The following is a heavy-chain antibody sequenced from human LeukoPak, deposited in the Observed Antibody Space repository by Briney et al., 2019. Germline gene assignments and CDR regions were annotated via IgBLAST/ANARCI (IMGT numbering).Heavy chain of an antibody. Sequence: GGSLRLSRAVSGFTFSSYGKHWVRQAPGKGLEWVSYISSSGSTIYYADSVKGRFTISRDNAKNSLYLQMNSLRAEDTAVYYCARREMATISVDYWGQGTLVTVSS. J-gene: IGHJ4*02. CDR1: GFTFSSYG. CDR3: ARREMATISVDY. CDR2: ISSSGSTI. V-gene: IGHV3-48*04. D-gene: IGHD5-24*01.